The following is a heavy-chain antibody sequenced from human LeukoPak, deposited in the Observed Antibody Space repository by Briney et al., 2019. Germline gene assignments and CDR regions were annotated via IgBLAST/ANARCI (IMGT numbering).Heavy chain of an antibody. D-gene: IGHD5-24*01. V-gene: IGHV4-39*07. CDR3: ARNYNRFYYYMDV. CDR1: GGSISSSTYY. CDR2: ISYSGST. J-gene: IGHJ6*03. Sequence: SETLSLTCTVSGGSISSSTYYWGWIRQPPGRGLEWIGSISYSGSTYYNPSLKSRVTISVDTSKNEFSLRLSSVTTADTAVYYCARNYNRFYYYMDVWGKGTTVTVSS.